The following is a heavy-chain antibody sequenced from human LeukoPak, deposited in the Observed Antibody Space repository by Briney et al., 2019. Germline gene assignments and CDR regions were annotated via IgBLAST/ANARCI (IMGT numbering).Heavy chain of an antibody. J-gene: IGHJ5*02. V-gene: IGHV1-69*05. D-gene: IGHD6-13*01. CDR3: ARDTLGSSSWYVGGFDP. CDR1: GGTFGSYA. Sequence: SSVKVSCKASGGTFGSYAISWVRQAPGQGLEWMGRIIPIFGTANYAQKFQGGVTITTDESTSTAYMELSSLRSEDTAVYYCARDTLGSSSWYVGGFDPWGQGTLVTVSS. CDR2: IIPIFGTA.